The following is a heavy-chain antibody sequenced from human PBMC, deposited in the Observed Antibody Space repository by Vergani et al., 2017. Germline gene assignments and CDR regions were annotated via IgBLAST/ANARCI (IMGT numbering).Heavy chain of an antibody. CDR2: INHSGST. J-gene: IGHJ4*02. CDR1: GGPFSGYY. CDR3: ARGPIYDYVWGSYRPYYCDY. Sequence: QVQLQQLGAGLLKPSETLSLTCAVYGGPFSGYYWSWIRQPPGKGVEWIGEINHSGSTNYNPSLRSRVTISVDTSQNQFSLKLSSVTAADTAVYYCARGPIYDYVWGSYRPYYCDYWGEGTLVSVSS. D-gene: IGHD3-16*02. V-gene: IGHV4-34*01.